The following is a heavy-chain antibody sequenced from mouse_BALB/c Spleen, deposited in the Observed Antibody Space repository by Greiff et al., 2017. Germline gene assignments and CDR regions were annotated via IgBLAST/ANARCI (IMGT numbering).Heavy chain of an antibody. CDR2: ISSGGGST. V-gene: IGHV5-12-1*01. J-gene: IGHJ3*01. Sequence: EVMLVESGGGLVKPGGSLKLSCAASGFAFSSYDMSWVRQTPEKRLEWVAYISSGGGSTYYPDTVKGRFTISRDNAKNTLYLQMSSLKSEDTAMYYCARGIHYYGYPFAYWGQGTLVTVSA. CDR3: ARGIHYYGYPFAY. D-gene: IGHD1-2*01. CDR1: GFAFSSYD.